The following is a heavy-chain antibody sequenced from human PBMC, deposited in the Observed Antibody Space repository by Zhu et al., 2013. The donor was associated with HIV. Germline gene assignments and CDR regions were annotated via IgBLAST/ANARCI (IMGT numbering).Heavy chain of an antibody. Sequence: VQLLESGGGLVQPGGSLRLSCAASGFTFSSYAMSWVRQAPGKGLEWVAVISYDGSNKYYADSVKGRFTISRDNSKNTLYLQMNSLRAEDTAVYYCARGGYSSGWYEGFDYWGQGTLVTVSS. CDR2: ISYDGSNK. CDR3: ARGGYSSGWYEGFDY. D-gene: IGHD6-19*01. V-gene: IGHV3-30-3*01. J-gene: IGHJ4*02. CDR1: GFTFSSYA.